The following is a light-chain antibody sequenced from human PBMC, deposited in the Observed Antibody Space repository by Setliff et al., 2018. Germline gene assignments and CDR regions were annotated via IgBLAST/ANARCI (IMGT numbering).Light chain of an antibody. CDR1: SSNIGSKT. J-gene: IGLJ2*01. CDR3: STWDDSLNSVV. CDR2: QNS. Sequence: QSVLTQPPSASGTPGQRVTISCSGSSSNIGSKTVNWYQQLPGTAPKLLMFQNSQRPSGVPDRFSGSKSGTSASLAISGLQSEDEADYYCSTWDDSLNSVVVGGGTKVTV. V-gene: IGLV1-44*01.